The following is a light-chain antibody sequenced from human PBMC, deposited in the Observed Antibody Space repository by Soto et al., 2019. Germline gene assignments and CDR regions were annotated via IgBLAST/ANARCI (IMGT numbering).Light chain of an antibody. V-gene: IGKV3-15*01. Sequence: EIVMTQSPATLSVSPGERATLSCRASQSVSSNLAWYQQKPGQAPRLLIYGASTRATGIPARFSGSGSRTELTLTISSLQSEDFAVYYCQQYNNWPRTFGQGTKVEIK. CDR3: QQYNNWPRT. CDR1: QSVSSN. CDR2: GAS. J-gene: IGKJ1*01.